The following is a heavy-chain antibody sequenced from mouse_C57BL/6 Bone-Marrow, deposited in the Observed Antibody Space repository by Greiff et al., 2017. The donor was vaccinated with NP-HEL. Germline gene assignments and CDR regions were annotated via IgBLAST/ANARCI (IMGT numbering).Heavy chain of an antibody. CDR1: GYTFTSYW. Sequence: VHLVESGAELAKPGASVKLSCKASGYTFTSYWMHWVKQRPGQGLEWIGYINPSSGYTKYNQKFKDKATLTADKSSSTAYMQLSSLTYEDSAVYYCARLPYYYGSSTPYAMDYWGQGTSVTVSS. V-gene: IGHV1-7*01. D-gene: IGHD1-1*01. J-gene: IGHJ4*01. CDR2: INPSSGYT. CDR3: ARLPYYYGSSTPYAMDY.